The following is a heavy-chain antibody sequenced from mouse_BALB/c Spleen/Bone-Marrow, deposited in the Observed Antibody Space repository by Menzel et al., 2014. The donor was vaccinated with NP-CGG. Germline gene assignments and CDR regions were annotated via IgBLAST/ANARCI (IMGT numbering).Heavy chain of an antibody. J-gene: IGHJ2*01. V-gene: IGHV7-3*02. CDR1: GFTFTDYY. CDR3: ARDKGRVFFDY. CDR2: IRNKANGYTT. Sequence: EVQRVESGGGLVQPGGSLRLSCATSGFTFTDYYVNWVRQPPGKALEWLGFIRNKANGYTTEYSASVKGRFTISRDNSQNILYLQMNTLRAEDSATYYCARDKGRVFFDYWGQGTTLTVSS.